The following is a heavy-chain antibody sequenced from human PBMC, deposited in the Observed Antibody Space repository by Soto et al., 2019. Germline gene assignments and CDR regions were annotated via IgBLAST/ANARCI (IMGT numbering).Heavy chain of an antibody. J-gene: IGHJ5*02. CDR2: INVYNGNT. CDR3: ARGVGSGIYYNQYNWFDP. Sequence: ASVKVSCKDSGYTFTTYGISWVRQAQGQGLEWMGWINVYNGNTKYAQKLQGRVTMTTDTSTSTAYMELRSLISDDTAVYYCARGVGSGIYYNQYNWFDPWGQGTLVTVSS. D-gene: IGHD3-10*01. CDR1: GYTFTTYG. V-gene: IGHV1-18*01.